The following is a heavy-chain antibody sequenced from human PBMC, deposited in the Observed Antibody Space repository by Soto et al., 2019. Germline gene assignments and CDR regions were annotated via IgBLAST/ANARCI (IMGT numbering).Heavy chain of an antibody. D-gene: IGHD6-13*01. J-gene: IGHJ6*02. CDR2: IIPIFGTA. CDR3: ARSIAAAWNYYYYYGMDV. V-gene: IGHV1-69*13. CDR1: GGTFSSYA. Sequence: SVKVSCKASGGTFSSYAISWVRQAPGQGLEWMGGIIPIFGTANYAQKFQGRVTITADESTSTAYMELSSLRSEGTAVYYCARSIAAAWNYYYYYGMDVWCQGTTVTVSS.